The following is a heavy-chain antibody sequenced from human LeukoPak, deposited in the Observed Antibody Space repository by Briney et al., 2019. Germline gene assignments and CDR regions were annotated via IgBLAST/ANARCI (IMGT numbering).Heavy chain of an antibody. Sequence: PSETLSLTCTVSGGSISSYYWSWIRQSPGKGLEWIGYIYYSGSTNYNPSLKSRVTISVDTSKNRFSLKLSSVTAADTAVYYCARSGSYGPNFAYWGQGTLVTVSS. CDR3: ARSGSYGPNFAY. D-gene: IGHD1-26*01. CDR1: GGSISSYY. CDR2: IYYSGST. J-gene: IGHJ4*02. V-gene: IGHV4-59*08.